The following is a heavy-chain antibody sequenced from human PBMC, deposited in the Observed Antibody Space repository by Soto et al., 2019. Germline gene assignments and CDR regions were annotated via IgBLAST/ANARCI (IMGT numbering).Heavy chain of an antibody. J-gene: IGHJ6*02. D-gene: IGHD6-19*01. CDR3: ARKGMLDIAVAGTYGYYYYGMDV. Sequence: PGGSLRLSCAASGFTFSSYAMSWVRQAPGKGLEWVSAISGSGGSTYYADSVKGRFTISRDNSKNTLYLQMNGLRAEDTAVYYCARKGMLDIAVAGTYGYYYYGMDVWGQGTTVTVSS. V-gene: IGHV3-23*01. CDR1: GFTFSSYA. CDR2: ISGSGGST.